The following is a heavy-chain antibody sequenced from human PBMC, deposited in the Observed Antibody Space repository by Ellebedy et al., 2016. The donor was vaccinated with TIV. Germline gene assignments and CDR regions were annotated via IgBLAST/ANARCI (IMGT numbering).Heavy chain of an antibody. D-gene: IGHD1-26*01. Sequence: SETLSLTCTVSGGSISNYYWSWIRQSPGKGLEWIGYMYYGGRTSYNPSLESRVTLSAASSKNQFFLNLSSVTAADTAVYYCAAGWELLRNDYWGQGALVTVSS. CDR3: AAGWELLRNDY. CDR2: MYYGGRT. J-gene: IGHJ4*02. V-gene: IGHV4-59*08. CDR1: GGSISNYY.